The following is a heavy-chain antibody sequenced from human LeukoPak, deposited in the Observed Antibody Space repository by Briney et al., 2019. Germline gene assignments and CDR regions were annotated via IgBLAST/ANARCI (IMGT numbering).Heavy chain of an antibody. Sequence: GRSLRLSCAASGFTFSSYGMHWVRQAPGKGLQWVAVISYDGSNKYYADSVKGRFTISRDNSKNTLYLQMNSLRAEDTAVYYCAKDKGIVSYYFDYWGRGTLVTVSS. CDR2: ISYDGSNK. V-gene: IGHV3-30*18. CDR1: GFTFSSYG. J-gene: IGHJ4*02. D-gene: IGHD2-15*01. CDR3: AKDKGIVSYYFDY.